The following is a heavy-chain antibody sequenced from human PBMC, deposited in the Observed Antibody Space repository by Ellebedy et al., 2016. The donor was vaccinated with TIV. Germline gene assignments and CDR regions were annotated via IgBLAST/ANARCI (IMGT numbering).Heavy chain of an antibody. CDR3: ARDTAARGSGLPDY. J-gene: IGHJ4*02. V-gene: IGHV3-21*01. CDR2: ISSSSSYI. D-gene: IGHD6-19*01. Sequence: GGSLRLXCAASGFTFSSYAMSWVRQAPGKGLEWVSSISSSSSYIYYADSVKGRFTISRDNAKNSLYLQMNSLRAEDTAVYYCARDTAARGSGLPDYWGQGTLVTVSS. CDR1: GFTFSSYA.